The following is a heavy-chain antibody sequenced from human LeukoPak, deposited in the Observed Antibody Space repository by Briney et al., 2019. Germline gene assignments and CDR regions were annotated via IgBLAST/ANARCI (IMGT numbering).Heavy chain of an antibody. CDR2: INSDGSST. V-gene: IGHV3-74*01. J-gene: IGHJ3*02. D-gene: IGHD1-26*01. CDR1: GFTFSSYW. Sequence: GGSLRLSCAASGFTFSSYWVHWVRQAPGKGLVWVSRINSDGSSTSYADSVKGRFTISRDNAKNTLYLQMNSLRAEDTAVYYCARNAGGGSYLGHAFDIWGQGTMVTVSS. CDR3: ARNAGGGSYLGHAFDI.